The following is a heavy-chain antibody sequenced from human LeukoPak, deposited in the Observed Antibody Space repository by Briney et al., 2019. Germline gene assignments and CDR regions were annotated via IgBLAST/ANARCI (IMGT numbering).Heavy chain of an antibody. Sequence: SETLSLTCAVYGGSFSGYYWSWIRQPPGKGLEWIGEINHSGSTNYNPSLKSRVTISVDTSKNQFSLKLSSVTAADTAVYYCARGTRATHFDYWGQGTLSPSPQ. CDR1: GGSFSGYY. CDR3: ARGTRATHFDY. CDR2: INHSGST. J-gene: IGHJ4*02. D-gene: IGHD1-26*01. V-gene: IGHV4-34*01.